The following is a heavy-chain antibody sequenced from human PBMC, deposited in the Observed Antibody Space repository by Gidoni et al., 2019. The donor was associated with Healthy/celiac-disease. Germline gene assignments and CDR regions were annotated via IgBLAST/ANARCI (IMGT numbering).Heavy chain of an antibody. CDR2: IYYSGST. V-gene: IGHV4-59*01. CDR3: ARGARYYYDSSPALDY. D-gene: IGHD3-22*01. Sequence: QVQLQESGPGLVKPSETLSLTCTVPGGSISSYYWSWIRQPPGKGLEWIGYIYYSGSTNYNPSLKSRVTISVDTSKNQFSLKLSSVTAADTAVYYCARGARYYYDSSPALDYWGQGTLVTVSS. CDR1: GGSISSYY. J-gene: IGHJ4*02.